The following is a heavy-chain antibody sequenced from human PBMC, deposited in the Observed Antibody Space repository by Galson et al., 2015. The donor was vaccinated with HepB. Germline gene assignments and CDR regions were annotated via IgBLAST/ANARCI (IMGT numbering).Heavy chain of an antibody. Sequence: SVKVSCKASGYTFSNYGISWVRQAPGQGLEWMGWISTYNGNTTYAQKLQGRVTMTTDTSTSTAYMDLRSLRSDDTAVYYCAREYDTGGYGYYYYGLDVWGQGTTVTVSS. CDR3: AREYDTGGYGYYYYGLDV. CDR2: ISTYNGNT. V-gene: IGHV1-18*01. D-gene: IGHD3-22*01. CDR1: GYTFSNYG. J-gene: IGHJ6*02.